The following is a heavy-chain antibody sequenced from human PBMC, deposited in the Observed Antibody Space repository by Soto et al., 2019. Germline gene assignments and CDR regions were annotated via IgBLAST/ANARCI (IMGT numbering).Heavy chain of an antibody. CDR2: IYYSGST. V-gene: IGHV4-31*03. CDR3: ARVSKPYCGGDCYSGYFDY. D-gene: IGHD2-21*02. J-gene: IGHJ4*02. CDR1: GGSISSGGYY. Sequence: SETLSLTCTVSGGSISSGGYYWSWLRQHPGKGLEWIGYIYYSGSTYYNPSLKSRVTISVDTSKNQFSLKLSSVTAADTAVYYCARVSKPYCGGDCYSGYFDYWGQGTLVTVSS.